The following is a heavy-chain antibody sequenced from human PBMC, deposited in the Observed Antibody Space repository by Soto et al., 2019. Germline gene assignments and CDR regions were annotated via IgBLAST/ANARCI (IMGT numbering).Heavy chain of an antibody. CDR2: IIPIFGTA. V-gene: IGHV1-69*13. Sequence: GASVKVSCKASGGTFSSYAISWVRQAPGQGLEWMGGIIPIFGTANYAQKFQGRVTITADESTSTAYMELSSLRSEDTAVYYCAREITALNWFDPWGQGTLVTVSS. CDR3: AREITALNWFDP. CDR1: GGTFSSYA. J-gene: IGHJ5*02.